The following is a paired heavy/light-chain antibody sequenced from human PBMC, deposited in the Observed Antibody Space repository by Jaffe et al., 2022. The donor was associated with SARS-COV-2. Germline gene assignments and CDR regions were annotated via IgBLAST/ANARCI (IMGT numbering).Light chain of an antibody. J-gene: IGLJ2*01. Sequence: QFALTQPRSVSGSPGQTVTISCTATTDYFHYHDYISWYQQYPGKVPKVIIFDVRRRPSGVPDRFSGSKFDNRASLTISGLQPEDEADYFCCSYAGGYRLLFGGGTRLTVL. V-gene: IGLV2-11*01. CDR1: TDYFHYHDY. CDR2: DVR. CDR3: CSYAGGYRLL.
Heavy chain of an antibody. Sequence: QETLEESGPVLVKPTETLTLTCSVSGFSLHHDRMGMSWIRQTSGKGLEWLAHIFSTDKRSYRESMVHRLTISKDVSKGQVVLTMSNLDPVDTGTYYCVRTLAGSCAGGFCSSYWYFDLWGRGTQVTVSS. CDR2: IFSTDKR. D-gene: IGHD2-21*02. CDR3: VRTLAGSCAGGFCSSYWYFDL. CDR1: GFSLHHDRMG. V-gene: IGHV2-26*01. J-gene: IGHJ2*01.